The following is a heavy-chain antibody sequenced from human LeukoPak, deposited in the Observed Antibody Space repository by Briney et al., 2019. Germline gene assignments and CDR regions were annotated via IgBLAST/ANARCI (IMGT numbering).Heavy chain of an antibody. CDR3: ARDTFQPGLIDS. J-gene: IGHJ4*02. CDR1: GFTFSRFA. D-gene: IGHD2-2*01. Sequence: GESLRLSCAASGFTFSRFAMNWVRQAPGKGLAWVSYINTDSSDIHYADSVKGRFTISRDNARNTLYLQLSSLRAEDSAVYYCARDTFQPGLIDSWGQGTLVTVSS. V-gene: IGHV3-21*05. CDR2: INTDSSDI.